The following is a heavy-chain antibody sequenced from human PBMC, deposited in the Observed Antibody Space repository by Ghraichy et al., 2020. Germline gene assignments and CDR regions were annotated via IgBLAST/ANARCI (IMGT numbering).Heavy chain of an antibody. CDR1: GFTFSNSW. V-gene: IGHV3-7*05. J-gene: IGHJ5*02. CDR3: TRGHWWVDP. CDR2: INQDGSEK. Sequence: GGSLRLSCAASGFTFSNSWMSWVRQAPGKGLEWVAHINQDGSEKYYVDAVKGRFTISRDNAKNSLHLQMSSLRAEDTAVYYCTRGHWWVDPWGQRTVVTVSS. D-gene: IGHD1-1*01.